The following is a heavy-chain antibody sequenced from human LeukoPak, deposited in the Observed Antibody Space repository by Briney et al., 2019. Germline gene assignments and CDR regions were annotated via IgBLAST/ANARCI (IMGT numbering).Heavy chain of an antibody. J-gene: IGHJ4*02. Sequence: PGGSLRLSCATSGFTFSSHTMTWVRQAPGKWMEYLSGIGTSARSTTYAASVKGRFTISRDNSKNTLYLQMNSLRVEDTAVYYCAKDPNWDRGYWGQGTLVTVSS. CDR1: GFTFSSHT. V-gene: IGHV3-23*01. CDR2: IGTSARST. CDR3: AKDPNWDRGY. D-gene: IGHD7-27*01.